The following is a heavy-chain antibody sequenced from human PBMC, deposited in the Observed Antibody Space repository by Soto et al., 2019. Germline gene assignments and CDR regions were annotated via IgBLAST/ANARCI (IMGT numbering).Heavy chain of an antibody. Sequence: QVQLVESGGGVVQPGRSLRLSCAASGFTFSSYAMHWVRQAPGKGLEWVAVISYDGSNKYYADSVKGRFTISRDNSKNTLYLQMNSLRAEDTAVYYCARSNDITRRWYYYDSSGYYAYYFDYWGQGTLVTVSS. D-gene: IGHD3-22*01. V-gene: IGHV3-30-3*01. CDR3: ARSNDITRRWYYYDSSGYYAYYFDY. J-gene: IGHJ4*02. CDR1: GFTFSSYA. CDR2: ISYDGSNK.